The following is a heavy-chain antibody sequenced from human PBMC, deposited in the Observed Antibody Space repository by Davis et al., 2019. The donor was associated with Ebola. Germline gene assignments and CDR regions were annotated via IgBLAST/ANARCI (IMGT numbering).Heavy chain of an antibody. CDR1: GGTFSSYA. J-gene: IGHJ4*02. CDR2: IIPIFGTA. Sequence: AASVKVSCKASGGTFSSYAISWVRQAPGQGLEWMGGIIPIFGTANYAQKFQGRVTITADESTSTAYMELSSLRSEDTAVYYCARGGRNYFPYWGQGTLVTVSS. D-gene: IGHD6-25*01. V-gene: IGHV1-69*13. CDR3: ARGGRNYFPY.